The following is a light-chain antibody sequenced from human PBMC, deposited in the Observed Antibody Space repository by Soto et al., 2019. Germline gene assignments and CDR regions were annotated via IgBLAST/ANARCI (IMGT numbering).Light chain of an antibody. V-gene: IGLV1-44*01. CDR3: AVWDDSLNGHV. J-gene: IGLJ1*01. CDR1: SSNMGSNT. CDR2: TND. Sequence: QSVLTQPPSASGTPGQTVTISCYGSSSNMGSNTVHWFQQFPGTAPKLLIYTNDQRPSGVPDRFSGSNSGTSASLAISGLQSEDEADYYCAVWDDSLNGHVFGAGTTLTVL.